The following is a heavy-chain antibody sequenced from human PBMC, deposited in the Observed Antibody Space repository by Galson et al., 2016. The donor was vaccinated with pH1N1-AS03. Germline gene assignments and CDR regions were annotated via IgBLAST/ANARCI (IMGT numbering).Heavy chain of an antibody. CDR2: ISGSGTST. CDR1: GFTFSSYA. J-gene: IGHJ4*02. CDR3: AKSGSSSCYGRSDY. D-gene: IGHD2-2*01. V-gene: IGHV3-23*01. Sequence: SLRLSCAASGFTFSSYAMSWVRQAPGKGLEWVSVISGSGTSTFYADSVKGRFTISRDNSKHTLILQMDCLRADDTAVYYCAKSGSSSCYGRSDYWGQGTLVTVSS.